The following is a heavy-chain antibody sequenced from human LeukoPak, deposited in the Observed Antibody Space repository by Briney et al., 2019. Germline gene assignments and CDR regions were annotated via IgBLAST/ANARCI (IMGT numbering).Heavy chain of an antibody. CDR3: ARDRKDDYGHLDY. V-gene: IGHV3-7*01. J-gene: IGHJ4*02. D-gene: IGHD4-17*01. CDR2: IKQDGSEK. CDR1: GFTFSSYW. Sequence: GGSLRLSCAASGFTFSSYWMSWVRQAPGKGLEWVANIKQDGSEKYYVDSVKGRFTISRDNAKNSLYLQMNSLRAEDTAVYYCARDRKDDYGHLDYWGQGNLVTVSS.